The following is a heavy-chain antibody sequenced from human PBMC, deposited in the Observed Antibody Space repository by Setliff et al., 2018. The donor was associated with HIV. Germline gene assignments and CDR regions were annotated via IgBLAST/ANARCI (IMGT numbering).Heavy chain of an antibody. CDR3: ASSHPSLRRYDILTGYRPSRVSYYYGMDV. CDR1: GYTFTSNG. V-gene: IGHV1-18*01. Sequence: ASVKVSCKASGYTFTSNGISWVRQAPGQGLEWMGWISVYNGNTNYAGKFQGRVTMTTDTSTSTAYMELRSLRSDDTAVYYCASSHPSLRRYDILTGYRPSRVSYYYGMDVWGQGTTVTVSS. J-gene: IGHJ6*02. CDR2: ISVYNGNT. D-gene: IGHD3-9*01.